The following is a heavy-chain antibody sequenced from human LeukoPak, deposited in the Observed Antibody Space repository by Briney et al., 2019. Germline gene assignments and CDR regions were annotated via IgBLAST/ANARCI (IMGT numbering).Heavy chain of an antibody. D-gene: IGHD2-15*01. CDR2: ITSSSTYI. Sequence: GGSLRLSCAASGFTFSSYMMNWVRQAPGKGLEWVSYITSSSTYIYYADSVKGRFTISRDNAKNSLYLQMNSLRAEDTALYYCARGGYCRGGSCPDGMDVWGQGTTVTVSS. CDR3: ARGGYCRGGSCPDGMDV. CDR1: GFTFSSYM. J-gene: IGHJ6*02. V-gene: IGHV3-21*01.